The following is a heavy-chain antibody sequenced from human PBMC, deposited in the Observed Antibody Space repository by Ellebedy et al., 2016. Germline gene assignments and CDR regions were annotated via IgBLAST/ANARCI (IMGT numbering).Heavy chain of an antibody. CDR1: GYTFTSYG. J-gene: IGHJ6*02. D-gene: IGHD6-13*01. CDR3: ARLIFSSSWSLRYYYYGMDV. Sequence: ASVKVSCKASGYTFTSYGISWVRQAPGQGLEWMGWISAYNGNTNYAQKLQGRVTMTTDPSTSTAYMELRSLRSDDTAVYYCARLIFSSSWSLRYYYYGMDVWGQGTTVTVSS. CDR2: ISAYNGNT. V-gene: IGHV1-18*01.